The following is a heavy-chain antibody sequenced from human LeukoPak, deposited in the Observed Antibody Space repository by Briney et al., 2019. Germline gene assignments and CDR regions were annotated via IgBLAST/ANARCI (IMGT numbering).Heavy chain of an antibody. CDR2: ISGSGGST. D-gene: IGHD3-3*01. V-gene: IGHV3-23*01. CDR1: GFTFSSYA. CDR3: AKDFRNYAFWSGPFDY. J-gene: IGHJ4*02. Sequence: PGGSLRLSCAASGFTFSSYAMSWVRQAPGKGLEWVSAISGSGGSTYYADSVKGRFTISRDNSKNTLYLQMNSLRAEDTAVYYCAKDFRNYAFWSGPFDYWGQGTLVTVSS.